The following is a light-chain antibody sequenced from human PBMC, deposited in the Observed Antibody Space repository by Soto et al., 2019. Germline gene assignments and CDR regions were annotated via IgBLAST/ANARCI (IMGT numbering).Light chain of an antibody. CDR2: KTA. Sequence: DIQMTQSPSTLSGSVGARVTITCRASQTISSWLAWYQQKPGKAPKLLIYKTATLKSGVPSRFSGSGYGTEFTLTISSLQPDDFATYYCQHYNSYSKASGQGTKVELK. J-gene: IGKJ1*01. CDR3: QHYNSYSKA. V-gene: IGKV1-5*03. CDR1: QTISSW.